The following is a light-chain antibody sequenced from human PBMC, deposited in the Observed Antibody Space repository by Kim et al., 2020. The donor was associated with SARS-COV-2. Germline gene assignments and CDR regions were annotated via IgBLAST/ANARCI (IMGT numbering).Light chain of an antibody. CDR2: LNSDGSH. V-gene: IGLV4-69*01. CDR1: SGHNSYA. J-gene: IGLJ3*02. Sequence: QLVLTQSPSASASLGASVKLTCTLSSGHNSYAIAWHQQQPEKGPRFLMKLNSDGSHNKGDGIPDRFSGSSSGAERYLTISSLQSEDEADYYCQTWGTGIQVFGGGTQLTVL. CDR3: QTWGTGIQV.